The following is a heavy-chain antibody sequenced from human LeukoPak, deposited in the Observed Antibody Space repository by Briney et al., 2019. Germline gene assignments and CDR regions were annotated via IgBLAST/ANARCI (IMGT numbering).Heavy chain of an antibody. V-gene: IGHV3-23*01. Sequence: GGSLRLSCAASGFTFSNYAMSWVRQAPGKGLEWVSAIGGGGGSTYYADSVKGRFTISRDNSKNALYLQMNSLRAEVTALYYCAKGRSRSGPDYWGQGALVTVSS. D-gene: IGHD2-15*01. CDR3: AKGRSRSGPDY. J-gene: IGHJ4*02. CDR2: IGGGGGST. CDR1: GFTFSNYA.